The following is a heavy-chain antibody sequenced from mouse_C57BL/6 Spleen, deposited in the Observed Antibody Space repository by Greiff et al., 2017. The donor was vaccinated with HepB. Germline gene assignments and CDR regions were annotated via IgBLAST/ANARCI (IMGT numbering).Heavy chain of an antibody. CDR1: GYTFTSYW. CDR3: ARSGDGYYEVFAY. Sequence: VQLQQPGAELVKPGASVKLSCKASGYTFTSYWMQWVKQRPGQGLEWIGEIDPSDSYTNYNQKFKGKATLTVDTSSSTAYMQLSSLTSEDSAVYYCARSGDGYYEVFAYWGQGTLVTVSA. J-gene: IGHJ3*01. CDR2: IDPSDSYT. D-gene: IGHD2-3*01. V-gene: IGHV1-50*01.